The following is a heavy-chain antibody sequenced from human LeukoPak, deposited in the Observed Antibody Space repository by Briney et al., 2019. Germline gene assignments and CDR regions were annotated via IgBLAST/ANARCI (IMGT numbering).Heavy chain of an antibody. CDR1: GGSISSSSYY. D-gene: IGHD2-15*01. CDR3: AGPHLVVGRGNSSDWLDA. V-gene: IGHV4-39*01. CDR2: IYYSGTT. Sequence: SETLSLTCTVSGGSISSSSYYWGWLRQPPGKGLEWIGSIYYSGTTYYNPSLKSRVTVSVDTSNNQFSLKLDSVRAADTALYFCAGPHLVVGRGNSSDWLDAGGRGSRVTVSP. J-gene: IGHJ5*02.